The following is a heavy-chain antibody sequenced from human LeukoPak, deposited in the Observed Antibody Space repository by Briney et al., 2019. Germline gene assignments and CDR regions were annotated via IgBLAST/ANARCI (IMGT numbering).Heavy chain of an antibody. V-gene: IGHV3-23*01. D-gene: IGHD3-9*01. Sequence: GASLRLFCVASGFTFSNYAMSWVRQAPGKGLEWVSAITGSGGITYYADSVRGRFTIPRDNSKNTLYLQMNSLRAEDTAVYYCAKWGDYDVLTGYYDPDYWGQGTLVTVSS. CDR2: ITGSGGIT. CDR3: AKWGDYDVLTGYYDPDY. CDR1: GFTFSNYA. J-gene: IGHJ4*02.